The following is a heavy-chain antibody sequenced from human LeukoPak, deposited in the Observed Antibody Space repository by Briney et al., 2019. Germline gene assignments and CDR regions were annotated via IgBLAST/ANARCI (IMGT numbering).Heavy chain of an antibody. J-gene: IGHJ4*02. CDR2: IKPDGSEK. CDR3: ARGEGRQEQLVDY. D-gene: IGHD6-6*01. V-gene: IGHV3-7*01. Sequence: GGSLRLSCAASGFTFSSYWMNWIRQAPGKGLEWVAHIKPDGSEKYYADSVRGRFTISRDDAQNSVYLQLNSLTAEDTATYYCARGEGRQEQLVDYWGQGTLVTVSS. CDR1: GFTFSSYW.